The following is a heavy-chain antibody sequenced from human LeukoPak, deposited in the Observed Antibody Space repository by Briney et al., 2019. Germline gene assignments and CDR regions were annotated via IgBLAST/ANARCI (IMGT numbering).Heavy chain of an antibody. CDR1: GGSISSSSYY. CDR2: INHSGST. CDR3: ARQNYGSAPLRY. J-gene: IGHJ4*02. D-gene: IGHD3-10*01. V-gene: IGHV4-39*01. Sequence: PSETLSLTCTVSGGSISSSSYYWSWIRQPPGKGLEWIGEINHSGSTNYNPSLMSRVNISVDTSKNQFSLKLSSVTAADTAVYFCARQNYGSAPLRYWGQGTLVTVSS.